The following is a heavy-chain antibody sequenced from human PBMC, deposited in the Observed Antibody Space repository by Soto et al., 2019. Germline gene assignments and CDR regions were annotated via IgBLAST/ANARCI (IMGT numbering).Heavy chain of an antibody. D-gene: IGHD2-8*01. CDR1: GASLSTYY. CDR3: ARSYCPDGVCYPSGPFDP. J-gene: IGHJ5*02. CDR2: IYYSGTT. V-gene: IGHV4-59*01. Sequence: PSETLSLTCTVSGASLSTYYWNWIRQSPGKGLEWIGYIYYSGTTNYNPSLKSRVTISEDTSNNLFSLKLRSVTAADTAVYYCARSYCPDGVCYPSGPFDPWAREPWSPSPQ.